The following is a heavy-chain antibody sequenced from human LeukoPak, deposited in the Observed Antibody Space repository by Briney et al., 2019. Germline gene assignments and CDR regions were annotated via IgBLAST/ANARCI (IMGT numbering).Heavy chain of an antibody. Sequence: GGSLRLSCAASGFTFSSYWMSWVRQAPGKGLEWVANIKQDGSEKYYVDSVKGRFTISRDNAKSSLYLQMNSLRAEDTAVYYCAKSIAVAAKPYYFDYWGQGTLVTVSS. D-gene: IGHD6-19*01. CDR2: IKQDGSEK. CDR1: GFTFSSYW. V-gene: IGHV3-7*01. CDR3: AKSIAVAAKPYYFDY. J-gene: IGHJ4*02.